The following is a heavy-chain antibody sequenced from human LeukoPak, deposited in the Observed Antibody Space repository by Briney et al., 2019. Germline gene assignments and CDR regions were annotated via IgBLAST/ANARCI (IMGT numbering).Heavy chain of an antibody. CDR3: ATLMSGSHNA. CDR2: IHSKSGGGTA. D-gene: IGHD1-26*01. CDR1: GFTVTNAW. J-gene: IGHJ4*01. Sequence: GGSLRLSCAASGFTVTNAWMSWVRQAPGKGLEWVGRIHSKSGGGTAEYAAPVTGRFTISRDDSKNTLYLQMNSLKTEDTAVYYCATLMSGSHNAWGDGTLVTVSS. V-gene: IGHV3-15*01.